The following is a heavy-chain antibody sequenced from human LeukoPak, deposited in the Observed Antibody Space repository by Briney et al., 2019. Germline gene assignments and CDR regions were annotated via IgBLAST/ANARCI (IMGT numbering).Heavy chain of an antibody. CDR1: GFTFSSYG. CDR3: ARVDYYRSGSPTYFDY. D-gene: IGHD3-10*01. V-gene: IGHV3-23*01. J-gene: IGHJ4*02. Sequence: GGSLRLSCAASGFTFSSYGMSWVRQAPGKGLEWVSAISGSGGSTYYADSVKGRFTISRDTSKNTLYLQMNSLRAEDTAVYYCARVDYYRSGSPTYFDYWGQGTLVTVSS. CDR2: ISGSGGST.